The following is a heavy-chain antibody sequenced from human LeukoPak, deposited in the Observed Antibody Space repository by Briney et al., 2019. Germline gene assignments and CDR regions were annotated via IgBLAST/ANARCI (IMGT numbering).Heavy chain of an antibody. Sequence: PGGSLRLSCAASGFTVSSNYMSWARQAPGKGLEWVSVIYSGGSTYYADSVKGRFTISRDNSKNTLYLQMNSLRAEDTAVYYCAREPNDFWSGSPHNGMDVWGQGTTVTVSS. CDR3: AREPNDFWSGSPHNGMDV. CDR1: GFTVSSNY. V-gene: IGHV3-53*01. J-gene: IGHJ6*02. D-gene: IGHD3-3*01. CDR2: IYSGGST.